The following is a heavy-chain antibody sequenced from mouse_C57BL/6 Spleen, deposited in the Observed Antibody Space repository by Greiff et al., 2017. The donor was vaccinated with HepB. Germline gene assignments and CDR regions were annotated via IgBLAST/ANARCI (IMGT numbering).Heavy chain of an antibody. D-gene: IGHD3-2*02. Sequence: VQLQQSGPELVKPGASVKMSCKASGYTFTDYNMHWVKQSHGKSLEWIGYINPNNGGTSYNQKFKGKATLTVNKSSSTAYMELRSLTSEDSAVYYCARSLDSSGYPLFAYWGQGTLVTVSA. CDR2: INPNNGGT. V-gene: IGHV1-22*01. CDR1: GYTFTDYN. CDR3: ARSLDSSGYPLFAY. J-gene: IGHJ3*01.